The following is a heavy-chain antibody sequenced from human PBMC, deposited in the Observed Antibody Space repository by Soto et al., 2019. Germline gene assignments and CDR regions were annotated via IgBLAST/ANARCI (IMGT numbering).Heavy chain of an antibody. CDR3: VKGEFYYDSSAYYPFDS. CDR1: GFTFSSYA. D-gene: IGHD3-22*01. CDR2: ISINGGST. Sequence: PGGSLRLSCSASGFTFSSYAMHWVRQAPGKGLEYVSSISINGGSTHYADSVKGRFTISRDNSRNTQYHQMSSLRADDTAVYYCVKGEFYYDSSAYYPFDSWGQGT. V-gene: IGHV3-64D*06. J-gene: IGHJ4*02.